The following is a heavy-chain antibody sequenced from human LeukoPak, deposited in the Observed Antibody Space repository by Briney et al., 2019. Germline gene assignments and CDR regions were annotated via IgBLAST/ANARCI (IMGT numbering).Heavy chain of an antibody. CDR3: ARNQHSYDSSGPGYWYFDL. CDR2: IYHSGST. CDR1: DGSISSYY. J-gene: IGHJ2*01. Sequence: PSETLSLTCTVSDGSISSYYWSWIRQPPGKVLEWIGYIYHSGSTNYNPSLKSRVTISVDTSKNEFSLKLSSVTAADTAMYYCARNQHSYDSSGPGYWYFDLWGRGTLVTVSS. D-gene: IGHD3-22*01. V-gene: IGHV4-59*01.